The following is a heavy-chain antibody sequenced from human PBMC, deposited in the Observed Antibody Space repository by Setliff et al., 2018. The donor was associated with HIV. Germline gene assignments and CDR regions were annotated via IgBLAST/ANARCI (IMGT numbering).Heavy chain of an antibody. CDR2: IGTAGDT. Sequence: GGSLRLSCAASGFTFSSYDMHWVRQATGKGLEWVSAIGTAGDTYYPGSVKGRFTISRENAKNSLYLQMNSLRAGDTAVYYCARLGATRAFDIWGQGTMVTVSS. D-gene: IGHD5-12*01. V-gene: IGHV3-13*01. CDR1: GFTFSSYD. J-gene: IGHJ3*02. CDR3: ARLGATRAFDI.